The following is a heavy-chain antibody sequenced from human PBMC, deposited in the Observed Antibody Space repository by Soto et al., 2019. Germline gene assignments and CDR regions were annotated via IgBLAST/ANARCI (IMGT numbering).Heavy chain of an antibody. V-gene: IGHV3-21*01. D-gene: IGHD1-1*01. Sequence: GGSLRLSCAASGFTFSSYSMNWVRQAPGKGLEWVSSISSSSSYIYYADSVKGRFTISRDNAKNSLYLQMNSLRAEDTAVYYCARGGGTTDYYYYGMDVWGQGTTVNVSS. CDR1: GFTFSSYS. CDR2: ISSSSSYI. J-gene: IGHJ6*02. CDR3: ARGGGTTDYYYYGMDV.